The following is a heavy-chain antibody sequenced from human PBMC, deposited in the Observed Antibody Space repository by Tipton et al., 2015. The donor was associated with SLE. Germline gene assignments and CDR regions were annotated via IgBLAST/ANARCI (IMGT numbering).Heavy chain of an antibody. J-gene: IGHJ4*02. D-gene: IGHD2-15*01. CDR2: IYSGGST. CDR1: GFTVSSNY. Sequence: VQLVQSGGGLVQPGGSLRLSCAASGFTVSSNYMSWVRQAPGKGLEWVSPIYSGGSTYYADSVKGRFTISRDNSKNTLFLQMNSLRTEDTAVYYCTRAYCSGGSCYRALLDFWGQGTLVTVSS. V-gene: IGHV3-53*04. CDR3: TRAYCSGGSCYRALLDF.